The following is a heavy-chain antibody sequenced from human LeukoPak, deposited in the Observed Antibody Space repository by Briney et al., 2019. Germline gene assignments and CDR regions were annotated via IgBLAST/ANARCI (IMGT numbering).Heavy chain of an antibody. V-gene: IGHV1-8*03. CDR3: ARGGGCSSTSCQNWFDP. CDR1: GYTFTSYG. CDR2: MNPNSGNT. Sequence: GASVKVSCKASGYTFTSYGISWVRQAPGQGLEWMGWMNPNSGNTGYAQKFQGRVTITRNTSISTAYMELSSLRSEDTAVYYCARGGGCSSTSCQNWFDPWGQGTLVTVSS. J-gene: IGHJ5*02. D-gene: IGHD2-2*01.